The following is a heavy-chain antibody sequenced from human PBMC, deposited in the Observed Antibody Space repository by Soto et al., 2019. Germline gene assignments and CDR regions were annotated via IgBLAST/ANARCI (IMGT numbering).Heavy chain of an antibody. CDR2: INPANGNT. CDR3: ARDVLAVGPRANAAFDG. CDR1: GFTFSDHL. D-gene: IGHD2-8*02. Sequence: QVQLVQSGAEVRKPGASVNISCRASGFTFSDHLINWVRQVPGQSLEWMGWINPANGNTKYSQTFQGRVTISRHSSASIVYVEVSDLTSEDTAVVDWARDVLAVGPRANAAFDGWGPGTMVTVSS. V-gene: IGHV1-3*01. J-gene: IGHJ3*01.